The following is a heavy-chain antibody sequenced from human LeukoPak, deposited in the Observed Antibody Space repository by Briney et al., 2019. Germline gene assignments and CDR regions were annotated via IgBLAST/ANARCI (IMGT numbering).Heavy chain of an antibody. V-gene: IGHV1-2*02. J-gene: IGHJ4*02. CDR1: GYSFTAFY. CDR2: IHPRRGDT. CDR3: ARDGEYGTGSYYRGSFDY. Sequence: GASVKVSCKASGYSFTAFYIHWLRQAPGQGLEWMGWIHPRRGDTRYEQKFQGRVTMARDTSISTVYMDMSSLGSDDTAVYYCARDGEYGTGSYYRGSFDYWGQGILVTVSS. D-gene: IGHD3-10*01.